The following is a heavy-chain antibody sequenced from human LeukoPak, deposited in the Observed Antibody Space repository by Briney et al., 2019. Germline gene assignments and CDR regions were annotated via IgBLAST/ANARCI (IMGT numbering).Heavy chain of an antibody. CDR3: ATFSGRFPSYFDY. D-gene: IGHD1-26*01. V-gene: IGHV3-21*01. CDR2: ISSTSSYI. J-gene: IGHJ4*02. CDR1: GFIFSSYS. Sequence: TGGSLRLSCAASGFIFSSYSMNWVRQAPGKGLEWVSSISSTSSYIYYADSLKGRFTISRDNAKKSLYLQMNSLRAEDTAVYYCATFSGRFPSYFDYWGQGTLVTVSS.